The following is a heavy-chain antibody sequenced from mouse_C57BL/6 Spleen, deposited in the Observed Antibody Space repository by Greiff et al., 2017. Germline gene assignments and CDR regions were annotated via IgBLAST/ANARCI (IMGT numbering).Heavy chain of an antibody. V-gene: IGHV1-52*01. CDR2: IDPSDSET. Sequence: QVQLQQPGAELVRPGSSVKLSCKASGYTFPSYWMHWVKQRPIQGLEWIGNIDPSDSETHYNQKFQGKATLTVDKSSSTAYMQLSSLTSEDSAIYYCARGDYSNYAENYFDYWGQGTTRTVSS. J-gene: IGHJ2*01. D-gene: IGHD2-5*01. CDR1: GYTFPSYW. CDR3: ARGDYSNYAENYFDY.